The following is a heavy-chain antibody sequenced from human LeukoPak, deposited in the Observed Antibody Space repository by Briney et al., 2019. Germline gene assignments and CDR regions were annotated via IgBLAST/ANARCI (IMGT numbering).Heavy chain of an antibody. CDR3: VRGVGDSSGYYYSGFDY. V-gene: IGHV4-59*01. CDR2: IYYSGST. D-gene: IGHD3-22*01. CDR1: GASISNYY. Sequence: SETLSLTCTVSGASISNYYWSWIRQPPGKGLEWIGYIYYSGSTKYNPSLKSRVTISVDTSKNQFSLKLSSVTAADTAVYYCVRGVGDSSGYYYSGFDYWGQGTLVTVSS. J-gene: IGHJ4*02.